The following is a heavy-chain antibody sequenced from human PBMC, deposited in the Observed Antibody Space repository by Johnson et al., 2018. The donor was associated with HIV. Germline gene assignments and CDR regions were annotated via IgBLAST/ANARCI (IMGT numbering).Heavy chain of an antibody. D-gene: IGHD6-19*01. Sequence: VQLVESGGGVVQPGGSLRLSCAASGFTFSSYGMHWVRQAPGKGLEWVSGISWNSGSIGYADSVKCRFTISRENSENSLYLQLNSLRAEDTALYYCAKDLEEGQQWLIGAFDIWGQGTMVTVSS. J-gene: IGHJ3*02. CDR1: GFTFSSYG. V-gene: IGHV3-9*01. CDR3: AKDLEEGQQWLIGAFDI. CDR2: ISWNSGSI.